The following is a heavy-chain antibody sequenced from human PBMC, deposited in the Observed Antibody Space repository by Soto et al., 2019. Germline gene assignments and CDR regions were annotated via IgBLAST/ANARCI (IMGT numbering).Heavy chain of an antibody. V-gene: IGHV3-48*02. CDR2: ISSSSSTI. CDR1: GLTFSSYS. CDR3: ARLGYNQRAAAGYYYYYGMDV. Sequence: GGSLRLSCAASGLTFSSYSMNWVRQAPGKXLEWVSYISSSSSTIYYADSVKGRFTISRDNAKNSLYLQMNSLRDEDTAVYYCARLGYNQRAAAGYYYYYGMDVWGQGTTVTVSS. J-gene: IGHJ6*02. D-gene: IGHD6-13*01.